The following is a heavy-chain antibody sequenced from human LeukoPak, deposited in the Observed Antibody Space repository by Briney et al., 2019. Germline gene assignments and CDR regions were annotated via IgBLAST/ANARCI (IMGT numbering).Heavy chain of an antibody. CDR2: ITSSSSYA. V-gene: IGHV3-21*01. CDR1: GLTFSTYN. Sequence: GGSLRLSCEASGLTFSTYNMNWVRQAPGKRLEWVSSITSSSSYAFYADSVKGRFTISRDNAKSSLYLQMNNLRAEDTAVYYCARDPYSGHYGNDYYYYMDVWGKGTTVTVSS. J-gene: IGHJ6*03. CDR3: ARDPYSGHYGNDYYYYMDV. D-gene: IGHD5-12*01.